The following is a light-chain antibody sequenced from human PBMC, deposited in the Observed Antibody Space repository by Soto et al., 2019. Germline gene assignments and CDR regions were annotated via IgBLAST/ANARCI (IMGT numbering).Light chain of an antibody. CDR2: GAS. CDR3: QQYGSSPPT. CDR1: QSVSSNY. Sequence: EIVLTQSPGTLSFSPGQRATLSCRASQSVSSNYLAWYQHKPGQAPRLLIYGASSRATGIPDRFSGSGSGTDFTLPVSRLEPEDFAVFYCQQYGSSPPTFGQGTKVEIK. J-gene: IGKJ2*01. V-gene: IGKV3-20*01.